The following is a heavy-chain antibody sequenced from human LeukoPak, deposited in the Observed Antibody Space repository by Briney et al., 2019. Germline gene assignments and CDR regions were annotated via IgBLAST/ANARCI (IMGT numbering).Heavy chain of an antibody. CDR1: GFTFSSYW. Sequence: PGGSLRPSCAASGFTFSSYWMSWVRQAPGKGLERVANIKQDGSEKYYVDSVKGRFTISRDNAKNSLYLQMNSLRAEDTAVYYCARDRCSSTSCYGSFDPWGQGTLVTVSS. V-gene: IGHV3-7*01. D-gene: IGHD2-2*01. J-gene: IGHJ5*02. CDR2: IKQDGSEK. CDR3: ARDRCSSTSCYGSFDP.